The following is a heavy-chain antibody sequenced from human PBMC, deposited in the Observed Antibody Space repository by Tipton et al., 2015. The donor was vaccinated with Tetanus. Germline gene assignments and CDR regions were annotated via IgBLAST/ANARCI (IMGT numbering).Heavy chain of an antibody. CDR2: INHSGST. V-gene: IGHV4-34*01. CDR3: ACNPNIAAAGTGEDSGWFDP. Sequence: TLSLTCAVYGASFSDYYWSWIRQAPGKGLEWIGEINHSGSTNHNPSLKSRVTISVDTSKNQFSLKLSSVTAADTAVYYCACNPNIAAAGTGEDSGWFDPWGQGTLVTVSS. J-gene: IGHJ5*02. CDR1: GASFSDYY. D-gene: IGHD6-13*01.